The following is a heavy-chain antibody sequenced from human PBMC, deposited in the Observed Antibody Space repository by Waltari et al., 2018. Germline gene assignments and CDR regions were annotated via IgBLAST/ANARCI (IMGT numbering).Heavy chain of an antibody. CDR3: AREIGYSGALDY. Sequence: QVQLVESGGGVVQPGRSLRLSCAASGFTFSTYAMQWVRQAPGKGLDGVAVVSSDGSITYYAESGKGRFTISRDNSKNTVYLQMSSLRAEDTGIYYCAREIGYSGALDYWGLGDLVTVSS. CDR1: GFTFSTYA. J-gene: IGHJ4*02. V-gene: IGHV3-30*15. D-gene: IGHD2-15*01. CDR2: VSSDGSIT.